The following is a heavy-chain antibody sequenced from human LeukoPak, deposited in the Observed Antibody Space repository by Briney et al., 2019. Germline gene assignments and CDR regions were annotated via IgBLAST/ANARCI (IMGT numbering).Heavy chain of an antibody. CDR1: GFTFSSYA. J-gene: IGHJ4*02. CDR3: AKGDSSSSDPRLGYFDY. CDR2: ISGSSDST. V-gene: IGHV3-23*01. D-gene: IGHD6-6*01. Sequence: GGSLRLSCAASGFTFSSYAMSWVRQAPGKGLGWVSGISGSSDSTYYADSVKGRFTISRDNSKNTLYLQMNRMRDDATAIYYCAKGDSSSSDPRLGYFDYWGQGTLVTVSS.